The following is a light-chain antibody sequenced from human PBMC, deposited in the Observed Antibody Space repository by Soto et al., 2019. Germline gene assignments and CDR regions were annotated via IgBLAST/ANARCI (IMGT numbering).Light chain of an antibody. J-gene: IGKJ5*01. V-gene: IGKV3-15*01. Sequence: RVMTQSPATLSVSPGERATLSCRASQSVSSHLAWYQQKPGQPPRLLIYGASTRATGVTARFRGGGSGTEFTLTISSLQSEDSAVYYCQQYHKWPPITFGQGTRLAIK. CDR3: QQYHKWPPIT. CDR1: QSVSSH. CDR2: GAS.